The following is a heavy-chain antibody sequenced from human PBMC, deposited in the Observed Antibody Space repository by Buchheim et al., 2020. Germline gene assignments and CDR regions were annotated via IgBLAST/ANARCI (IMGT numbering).Heavy chain of an antibody. CDR1: GFTFSNYA. V-gene: IGHV3-23*04. J-gene: IGHJ4*02. CDR3: AKDDGYSSSDFFDY. CDR2: IRGSGGST. Sequence: EVQLVESGGALVQPGGSLRLSCAASGFTFSNYAISWVRQAPGKGMEWVPAIRGSGGSTYYADSVKGRFSISRDNSKNTLYLQLNSLRAEDTAVYYCAKDDGYSSSDFFDYWGQGTL. D-gene: IGHD6-6*01.